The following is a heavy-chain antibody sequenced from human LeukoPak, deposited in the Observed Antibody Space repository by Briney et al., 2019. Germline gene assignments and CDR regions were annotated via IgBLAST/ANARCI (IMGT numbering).Heavy chain of an antibody. CDR2: TSTYNGNT. V-gene: IGHV1-18*01. CDR1: GYTFTTYG. Sequence: ASVKVSCKASGYTFTTYGVTWVRQAPGQGLEWMGWTSTYNGNTVYAQKFQGRLTETTDTSTSTVYMELRGLRSDDTAVYYCARVHSNNWYQSDYWGQGTLVTVSS. D-gene: IGHD6-13*01. J-gene: IGHJ4*02. CDR3: ARVHSNNWYQSDY.